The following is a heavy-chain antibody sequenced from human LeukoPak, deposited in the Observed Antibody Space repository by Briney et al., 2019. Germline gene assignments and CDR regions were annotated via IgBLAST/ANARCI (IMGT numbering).Heavy chain of an antibody. CDR2: ISSGSSIM. Sequence: GGSLRLSCSASGFTFSSYSMNWVRQAPGKGLEWVSYISSGSSIMSNADSVKGRFTISRDNAKNTLYLQMNSLRDEDTAVYYCAKDWYYYGSGSYIPSNWGQGTLVTVSS. CDR1: GFTFSSYS. D-gene: IGHD3-10*01. CDR3: AKDWYYYGSGSYIPSN. V-gene: IGHV3-48*02. J-gene: IGHJ4*02.